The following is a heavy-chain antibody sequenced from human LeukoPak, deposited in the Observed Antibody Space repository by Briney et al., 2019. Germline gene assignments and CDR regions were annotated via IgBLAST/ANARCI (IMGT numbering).Heavy chain of an antibody. V-gene: IGHV3-30*02. CDR1: GFTFSSYG. Sequence: PGGSLRLSCAASGFTFSSYGMHWVRQAPGKGLEWVAFIRYDGSNKYYADSVKGRFTISRDNSKNTLYLQMNSLRAEDTAVYYCARAGIRFNMPDYWGQGTLVTVSS. CDR2: IRYDGSNK. J-gene: IGHJ4*02. D-gene: IGHD2-2*01. CDR3: ARAGIRFNMPDY.